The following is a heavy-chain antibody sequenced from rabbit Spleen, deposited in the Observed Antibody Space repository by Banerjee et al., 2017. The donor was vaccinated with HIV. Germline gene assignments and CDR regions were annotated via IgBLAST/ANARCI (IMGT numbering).Heavy chain of an antibody. CDR3: ARDLTDAIGWNFGW. Sequence: QELVESGGGLVQPGGSLKLSCKASRFDFSTYSMSWVRQAPGKGLEWIGYIVPIFGVTYYANWVNGRFTISSHNAQNTLYLHMNSLTAADTATYFCARDLTDAIGWNFGWWGQGTLVTVS. CDR1: RFDFSTYS. J-gene: IGHJ4*01. V-gene: IGHV1S7*01. CDR2: IVPIFGVT. D-gene: IGHD4-1*01.